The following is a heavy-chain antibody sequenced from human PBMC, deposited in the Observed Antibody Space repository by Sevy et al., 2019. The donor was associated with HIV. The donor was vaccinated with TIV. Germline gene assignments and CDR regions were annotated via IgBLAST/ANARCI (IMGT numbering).Heavy chain of an antibody. D-gene: IGHD3-22*01. Sequence: GGSLRLSCAGSGFTVSKYWMHWVRQAPGKGLVWVSRINSDGSSTSYADSVTGRFTISRDNAKNTLYLQMNSLRAEDTAVYYCARGPYYRDTNTYFFMHYWGQGTLVTVSS. CDR3: ARGPYYRDTNTYFFMHY. V-gene: IGHV3-74*01. CDR1: GFTVSKYW. J-gene: IGHJ4*02. CDR2: INSDGSST.